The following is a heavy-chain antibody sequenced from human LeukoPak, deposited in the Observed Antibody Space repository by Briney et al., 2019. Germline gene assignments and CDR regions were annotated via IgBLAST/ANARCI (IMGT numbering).Heavy chain of an antibody. CDR2: ISGSGGST. V-gene: IGHV3-23*01. D-gene: IGHD3-22*01. J-gene: IGHJ4*02. CDR3: ARSSPYYDSSGYKN. CDR1: GFTFSSYA. Sequence: PGGSLRLSCAASGFTFSSYAMSWVRQAPGKGLEWVSAISGSGGSTYYADSVKGRFTISRDNAKNSLYLQMNSLRAEDTAVYYCARSSPYYDSSGYKNWGQGTLVTVSS.